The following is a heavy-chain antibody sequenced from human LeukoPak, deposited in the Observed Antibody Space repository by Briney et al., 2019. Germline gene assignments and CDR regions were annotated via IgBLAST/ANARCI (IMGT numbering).Heavy chain of an antibody. CDR2: RKQDGSEK. J-gene: IGHJ4*02. Sequence: GGSLRLSCAASGFTFSSYWMSWVRQAPGKGLEWVANRKQDGSEKYYVDSVKGRFTISRDNAKNSLYLQMNSLRAEDTAVYYCASLLTTYYDFWSGYYTEYFDYWGQGTLVTVSS. CDR3: ASLLTTYYDFWSGYYTEYFDY. CDR1: GFTFSSYW. D-gene: IGHD3-3*01. V-gene: IGHV3-7*01.